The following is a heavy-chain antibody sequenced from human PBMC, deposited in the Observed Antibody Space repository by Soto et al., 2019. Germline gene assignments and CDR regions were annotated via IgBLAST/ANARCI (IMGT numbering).Heavy chain of an antibody. J-gene: IGHJ4*02. V-gene: IGHV3-49*04. Sequence: SCTASGFTFGDYAMSWVRQAPGKGLEWVGFIRSKAYGGTTEYAASVKGRFTISRDDSKSIAYLQMNSLKTEDTAVYYCTRDYDFWSGYSIINFDYWGQGTLVTVSS. D-gene: IGHD3-3*01. CDR3: TRDYDFWSGYSIINFDY. CDR1: GFTFGDYA. CDR2: IRSKAYGGTT.